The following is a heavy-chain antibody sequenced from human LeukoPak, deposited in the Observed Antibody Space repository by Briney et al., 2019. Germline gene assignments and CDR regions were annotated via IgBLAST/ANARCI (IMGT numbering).Heavy chain of an antibody. CDR2: INPNSGGT. J-gene: IGHJ4*02. D-gene: IGHD3-22*01. Sequence: ASVEVSCKASGYTFAGYYMQWVRQAPGQGLEWMGRINPNSGGTNYAQKFQGRVTMTRDTSISTAYMELSRLRSDDTAVYYCAREGHLSGYYFPDYWGQGTLVTVSS. CDR1: GYTFAGYY. CDR3: AREGHLSGYYFPDY. V-gene: IGHV1-2*06.